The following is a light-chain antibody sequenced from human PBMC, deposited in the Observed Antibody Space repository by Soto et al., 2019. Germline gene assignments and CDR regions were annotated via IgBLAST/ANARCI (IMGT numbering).Light chain of an antibody. CDR3: QQSYSTPPWT. V-gene: IGKV1-39*01. J-gene: IGKJ1*01. CDR2: AAS. Sequence: DIQMTQSPSSLSASVGDIVTITCRASQSMSSYLNWYQQKPGKAPKLLIYAASSLQSGVPSRFSGSGSGTDFTLTISSLQPEDFATYYCQQSYSTPPWTFGQGTKVEIK. CDR1: QSMSSY.